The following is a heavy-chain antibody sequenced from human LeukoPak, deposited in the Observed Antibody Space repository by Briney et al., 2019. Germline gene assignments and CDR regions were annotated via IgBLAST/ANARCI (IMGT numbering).Heavy chain of an antibody. Sequence: GGSLRLSCAASGFTFNSYWMTWVRQAPGKGLEWVSTISGKGDSTYYADSVKGRFTISRDNSKNTLSLQMNSLRADDTAVYYCAKGGHFSCFDPWGQGTLVTVSS. CDR1: GFTFNSYW. CDR2: ISGKGDST. J-gene: IGHJ5*02. CDR3: AKGGHFSCFDP. D-gene: IGHD1-26*01. V-gene: IGHV3-23*01.